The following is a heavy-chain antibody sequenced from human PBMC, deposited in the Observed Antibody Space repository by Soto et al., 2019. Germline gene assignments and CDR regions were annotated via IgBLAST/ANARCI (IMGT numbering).Heavy chain of an antibody. Sequence: PSETLSLTCAVSGVSISSGGYSWSLIRQPPGKGLEWIGYIYYNGGTSYNPALKSRVTISADTSKNQFSLRLSSVTAADTAVEYCARRHTSAFDIWGQGTRVTVAS. CDR1: GVSISSGGYS. D-gene: IGHD2-2*01. CDR2: IYYNGGT. CDR3: ARRHTSAFDI. V-gene: IGHV4-61*08. J-gene: IGHJ3*02.